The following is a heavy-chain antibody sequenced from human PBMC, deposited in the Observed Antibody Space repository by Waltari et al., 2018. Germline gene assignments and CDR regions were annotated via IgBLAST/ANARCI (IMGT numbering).Heavy chain of an antibody. J-gene: IGHJ3*02. V-gene: IGHV3-30*18. Sequence: QVPLVASGGVVVQPGGSLRLSCAASGFPFSLYGMPWVRQAPGKGLEWVALISDDGSNKYYADSVKGRFTISRDNSKNTLYLQMNSLRAEDTAVYYCAKTIRNAFDIWGQGTMVTVSS. CDR1: GFPFSLYG. CDR2: ISDDGSNK. CDR3: AKTIRNAFDI.